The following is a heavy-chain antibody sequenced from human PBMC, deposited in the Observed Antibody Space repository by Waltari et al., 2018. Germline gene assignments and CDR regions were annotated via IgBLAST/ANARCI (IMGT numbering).Heavy chain of an antibody. Sequence: QVQLVQSGAEVKKPGASVKVSCKASGYTFTSYYMHWVRQAPGQGLEWMGIVSPSGGSTSYAQKFQGRVTMTRDTSTSTVYMELSSLGSEDTAVYYCAREDYYGSGSISENWFDPWGQGTLVTVSS. J-gene: IGHJ5*02. CDR3: AREDYYGSGSISENWFDP. V-gene: IGHV1-46*03. CDR2: VSPSGGST. CDR1: GYTFTSYY. D-gene: IGHD3-10*01.